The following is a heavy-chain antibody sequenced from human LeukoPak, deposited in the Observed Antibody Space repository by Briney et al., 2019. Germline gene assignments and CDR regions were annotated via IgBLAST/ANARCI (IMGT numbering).Heavy chain of an antibody. J-gene: IGHJ4*02. Sequence: KSGGSLRLSCAASGFTFSSYSMNWVRQAPGRGLEWVSSISSSSSYIYYADSVKGRFTISRDNAKNSLYLQMNSLRAEDTAVYYCARVSRGSYHFDYWGQGALVTVSS. V-gene: IGHV3-21*01. CDR1: GFTFSSYS. D-gene: IGHD1-26*01. CDR3: ARVSRGSYHFDY. CDR2: ISSSSSYI.